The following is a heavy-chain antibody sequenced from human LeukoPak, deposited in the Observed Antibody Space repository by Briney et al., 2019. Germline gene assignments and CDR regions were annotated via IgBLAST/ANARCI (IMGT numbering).Heavy chain of an antibody. CDR3: ARLIAARSFDY. J-gene: IGHJ4*02. CDR2: ISSSSSTI. D-gene: IGHD6-6*01. CDR1: GFTFSSYS. V-gene: IGHV3-48*01. Sequence: GGSLRLSCVASGFTFSSYSMNWVRQAPGKGLEWVSYISSSSSTIYYADSVKGRFTISRDNAKNSLYLQMNSLRAEDTAVYYCARLIAARSFDYWGQGTLVTVSS.